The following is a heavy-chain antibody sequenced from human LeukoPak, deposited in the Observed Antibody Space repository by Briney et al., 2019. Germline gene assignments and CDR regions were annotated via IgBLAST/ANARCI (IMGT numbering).Heavy chain of an antibody. CDR3: AKSLVGAVGYDY. CDR2: ISGSGGST. CDR1: GFTFSSYA. Sequence: GGSLRLSCAASGFTFSSYAMSWVRHAPGKGLEWVSAISGSGGSTYYADSVKGRFTISRDNSKNTLYLQMNSLRAEDTAVYYCAKSLVGAVGYDYWGQGTLVTVSS. J-gene: IGHJ4*02. D-gene: IGHD1-26*01. V-gene: IGHV3-23*01.